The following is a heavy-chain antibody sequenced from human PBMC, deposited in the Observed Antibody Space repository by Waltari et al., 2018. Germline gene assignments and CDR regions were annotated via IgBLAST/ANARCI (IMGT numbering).Heavy chain of an antibody. CDR2: VYPSGST. D-gene: IGHD2-15*01. Sequence: QVQLQESGPGLVKPSETLSLTCTVSGGSISDYYWYWIRQPAGKRLEWIARVYPSGSTDYNPSLKSRVTMSVDTSKNQFSLEVRSVTAADTAVYYCARMRSGPFDYWGQGTLVTVSS. J-gene: IGHJ4*02. CDR1: GGSISDYY. CDR3: ARMRSGPFDY. V-gene: IGHV4-4*07.